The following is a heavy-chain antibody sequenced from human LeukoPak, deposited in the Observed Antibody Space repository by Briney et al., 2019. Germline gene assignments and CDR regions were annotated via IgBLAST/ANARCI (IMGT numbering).Heavy chain of an antibody. CDR1: GFTYCSYE. CDR3: ARRRTGMKEYYFDY. CDR2: ISSSGRTI. V-gene: IGHV3-48*03. Sequence: GGSLRLSCAASGFTYCSYEMNGVGQAPGRGVEGVSYISSSGRTIYYADSVKGRCTISRDNDKKSLYLQMNSLRAEDTAVYYCARRRTGMKEYYFDYWGQGTLVTVSS. D-gene: IGHD3-10*01. J-gene: IGHJ4*02.